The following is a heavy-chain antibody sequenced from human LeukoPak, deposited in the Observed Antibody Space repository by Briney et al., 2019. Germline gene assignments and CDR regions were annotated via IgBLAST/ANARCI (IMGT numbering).Heavy chain of an antibody. CDR1: GFTFSSYS. CDR3: ARVGGENYFDY. V-gene: IGHV3-64*02. Sequence: GGSQRLSCAASGFTFSSYSMHWVRQAPGKGLEYVSAISSNGGNTYYADFVKGRFTISRDNSKNTLILQMGSLRAEDMAVYYCARVGGENYFDYWGQGTLVTVSS. D-gene: IGHD4-17*01. J-gene: IGHJ4*02. CDR2: ISSNGGNT.